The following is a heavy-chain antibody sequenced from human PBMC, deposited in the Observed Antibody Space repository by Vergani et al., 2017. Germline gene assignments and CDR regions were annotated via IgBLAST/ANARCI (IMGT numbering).Heavy chain of an antibody. CDR3: ATKSCGTPGCQIGYFRE. Sequence: QVHLVESGGGVVQPGRSLRLSCVVSGFTSSYYGMHWVRQAPGKGLEWVAVISYDGTQKYYADSVKGRLTISRDNSTSTLYLQMNSLRTEDTAVYYCATKSCGTPGCQIGYFREWGQGTLVTVSS. CDR1: GFTSSYYG. V-gene: IGHV3-30*03. D-gene: IGHD1-1*01. J-gene: IGHJ1*01. CDR2: ISYDGTQK.